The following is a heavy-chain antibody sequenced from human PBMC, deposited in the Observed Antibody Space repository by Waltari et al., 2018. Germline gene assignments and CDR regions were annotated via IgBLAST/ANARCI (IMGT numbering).Heavy chain of an antibody. V-gene: IGHV3-53*02. D-gene: IGHD2-8*02. CDR1: GFTVSHTY. Sequence: EVQLLETGGALIQTGGSLRLSCAASGFTVSHTYMGWVRLAPGQGPECVASMTPNDDTVYTEAVRGRCNILRDTAKNTLHLQMSFLRAKDTAVYYCVTLKPPGHYFYMDVWGKGTTVNVSS. CDR3: VTLKPPGHYFYMDV. CDR2: MTPNDDT. J-gene: IGHJ6*03.